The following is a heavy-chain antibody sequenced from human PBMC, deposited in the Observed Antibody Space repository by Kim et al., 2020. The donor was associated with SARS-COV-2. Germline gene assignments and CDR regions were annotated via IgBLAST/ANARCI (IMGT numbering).Heavy chain of an antibody. CDR1: GGSFSGYY. CDR3: ARADRRIAAAGRPFQH. J-gene: IGHJ1*01. Sequence: SETLSLTCAVYGGSFSGYYWSWIRQPPGKGLEWIGEINHSGSTNYNPSLKSRVTISVDTSKNQFSLKLSSVTAADTAVYYCARADRRIAAAGRPFQHWGQGTLVTVSS. CDR2: INHSGST. V-gene: IGHV4-34*01. D-gene: IGHD6-13*01.